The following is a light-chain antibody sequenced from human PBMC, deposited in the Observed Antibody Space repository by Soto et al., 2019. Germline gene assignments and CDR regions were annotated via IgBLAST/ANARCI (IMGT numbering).Light chain of an antibody. CDR1: SSDVGRYNY. CDR2: DVS. CDR3: SSYTSTSTPWV. Sequence: QLVLTQPASVSGSPGQSITISCTGTSSDVGRYNYVSWYQQHPGKAPKLMIYDVSNRPSGVSNRFSGSKSGNTASLTISGLQAEDEADYYCSSYTSTSTPWVFGGGTKLTVL. J-gene: IGLJ3*02. V-gene: IGLV2-14*01.